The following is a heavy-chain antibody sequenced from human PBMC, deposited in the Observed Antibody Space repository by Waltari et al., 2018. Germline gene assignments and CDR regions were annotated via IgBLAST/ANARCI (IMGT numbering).Heavy chain of an antibody. Sequence: EVQLLESGGGLVQPGGSLRLSCAASGFTFSSYAMSWVRKDPGKGVEWVSAISGSGCSTYYADSVKGRFTISRDNSKNTLYLQMNSLRAEDTAVYYCAKDKDMVTAPDYWGQGTLVTVSS. V-gene: IGHV3-23*01. CDR1: GFTFSSYA. D-gene: IGHD2-21*02. CDR2: ISGSGCST. J-gene: IGHJ4*02. CDR3: AKDKDMVTAPDY.